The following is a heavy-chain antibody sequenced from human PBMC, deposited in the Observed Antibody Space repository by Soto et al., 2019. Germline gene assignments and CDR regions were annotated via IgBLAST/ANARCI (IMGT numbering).Heavy chain of an antibody. CDR3: AKYVAVAGTALYGMDV. V-gene: IGHV3-30*18. CDR1: GFTFSSYG. D-gene: IGHD6-19*01. CDR2: ISYDGSNT. Sequence: GGSLRLSCAASGFTFSSYGMHWVRQAPGRGLEWVAVISYDGSNTYYADSVKGRFTISRDNSKNTVFLQMSSLRAEDTAVYYCAKYVAVAGTALYGMDVWGQGTTVTVSS. J-gene: IGHJ6*02.